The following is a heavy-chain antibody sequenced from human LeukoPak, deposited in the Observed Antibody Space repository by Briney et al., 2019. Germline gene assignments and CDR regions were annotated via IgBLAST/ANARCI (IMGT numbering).Heavy chain of an antibody. Sequence: SVKVSCKASGGTFSSYAISWVRQAPGQGLEWMGRIIPILGIANYAQKFQGRVTITADKSTSTAYMELSSLRSEDTAVYYCASGSGTMVRGVSGRPNYFDYWGQGTLVTVSS. J-gene: IGHJ4*02. CDR2: IIPILGIA. CDR1: GGTFSSYA. D-gene: IGHD3-10*01. V-gene: IGHV1-69*04. CDR3: ASGSGTMVRGVSGRPNYFDY.